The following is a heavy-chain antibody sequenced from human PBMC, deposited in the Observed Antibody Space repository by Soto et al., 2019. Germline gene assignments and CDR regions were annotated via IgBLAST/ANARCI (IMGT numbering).Heavy chain of an antibody. D-gene: IGHD5-18*01. CDR1: GGSISSGDYY. Sequence: ASETLSLTCTVSGGSISSGDYYWSWIRQPPGKCLEWIGYIYYSGSTYYNPSLKSRVTISVDTSKNQFSLKLSSVTAADTAVYYCARDFVDTAMVTGNYGMDVWGQGTTVTVYS. CDR3: ARDFVDTAMVTGNYGMDV. V-gene: IGHV4-30-4*01. J-gene: IGHJ6*02. CDR2: IYYSGST.